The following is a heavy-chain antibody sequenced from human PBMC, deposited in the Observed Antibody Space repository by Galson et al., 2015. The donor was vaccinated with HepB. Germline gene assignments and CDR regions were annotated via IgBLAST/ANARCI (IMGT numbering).Heavy chain of an antibody. CDR3: ARDRPDYLVLSYYYYGMDV. Sequence: SLRLSCAASGFTFSSYSMNWVRQAPGKGLEWVSSISSSSSYIYYADSVKGRFTISRDNAKNSLYLQMNSLRAEDTAVYYCARDRPDYLVLSYYYYGMDVWGQETTVTVSS. D-gene: IGHD4-11*01. CDR2: ISSSSSYI. V-gene: IGHV3-21*01. J-gene: IGHJ6*02. CDR1: GFTFSSYS.